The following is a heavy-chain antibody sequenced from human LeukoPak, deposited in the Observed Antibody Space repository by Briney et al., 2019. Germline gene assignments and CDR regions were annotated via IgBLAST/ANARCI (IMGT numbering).Heavy chain of an antibody. Sequence: SVKVSCKAYGGTFSSYALNWVRQAPGQGLEWMGGIIPIFGTANYAQKFQGRVTIITDESTSTAYMELSSLRSEDTAVYYCAGSSGGYYSYFDYWGQGTLVTVSS. J-gene: IGHJ4*02. CDR2: IIPIFGTA. V-gene: IGHV1-69*05. CDR1: GGTFSSYA. D-gene: IGHD3-22*01. CDR3: AGSSGGYYSYFDY.